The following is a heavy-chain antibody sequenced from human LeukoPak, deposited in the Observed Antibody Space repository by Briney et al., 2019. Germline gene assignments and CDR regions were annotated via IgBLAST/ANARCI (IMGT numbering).Heavy chain of an antibody. CDR1: GGTFSSYA. Sequence: ASVKVSCKASGGTFSSYAISWVRQAPGQGLEWMGGIIPIFGTANYAQKFQGRVTITADESTSTAYMELSSLRSEDTAVYYCARGYSSSWLGALWGQGTMVTVSS. CDR3: ARGYSSSWLGAL. J-gene: IGHJ3*01. D-gene: IGHD6-13*01. CDR2: IIPIFGTA. V-gene: IGHV1-69*01.